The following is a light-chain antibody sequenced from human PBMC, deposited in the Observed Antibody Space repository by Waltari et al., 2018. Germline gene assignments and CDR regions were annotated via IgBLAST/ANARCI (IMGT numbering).Light chain of an antibody. J-gene: IGLJ2*01. CDR2: DVS. CDR3: SSYTSSSTVGVL. V-gene: IGLV2-14*03. Sequence: QSALTQPASVSGSPGQSITISCTGPSHDVGHYYYVSLYQQRPGKAPKLIIYDVSYRPSGVSNRFSGSKSGSTASLTISGLQAEDEADYHCSSYTSSSTVGVLFGGGTKLTVL. CDR1: SHDVGHYYY.